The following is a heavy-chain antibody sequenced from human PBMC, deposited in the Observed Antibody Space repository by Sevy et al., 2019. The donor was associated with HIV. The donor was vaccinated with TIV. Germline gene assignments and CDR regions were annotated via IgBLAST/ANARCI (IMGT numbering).Heavy chain of an antibody. CDR3: ARGPPRMQKSSSWYGWFDP. CDR2: INHSGST. D-gene: IGHD6-13*01. CDR1: GGSFSGYY. V-gene: IGHV4-34*01. Sequence: SETLSLTCAVYGGSFSGYYWSWIRQPPGKGLEWIGDINHSGSTNYNPSLKSRVTISVDTSKNQFSLKLTSVTAADTAVYYCARGPPRMQKSSSWYGWFDPWGQGTLVTVSS. J-gene: IGHJ5*02.